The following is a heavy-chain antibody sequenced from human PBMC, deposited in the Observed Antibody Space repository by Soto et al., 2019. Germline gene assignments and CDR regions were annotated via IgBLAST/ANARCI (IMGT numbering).Heavy chain of an antibody. CDR1: GGTFNNYV. CDR2: IIPVFGTT. Sequence: SVKVSCKASGGTFNNYVFIWVRQAPGQGLEWMGGIIPVFGTTNYAQKFHGRLTITADESTSTAYMELSSLTSEDTAVYYCGSVGYCSSTNCLYYYYHYGMDVWGQGTTVTVSS. V-gene: IGHV1-69*13. CDR3: GSVGYCSSTNCLYYYYHYGMDV. J-gene: IGHJ6*02. D-gene: IGHD2-2*03.